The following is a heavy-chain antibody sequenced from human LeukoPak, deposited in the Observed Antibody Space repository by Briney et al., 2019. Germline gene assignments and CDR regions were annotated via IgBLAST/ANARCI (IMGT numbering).Heavy chain of an antibody. V-gene: IGHV4-59*01. D-gene: IGHD3-9*01. CDR1: GGSISSYY. J-gene: IGHJ4*02. CDR3: ASGSLRYFDWYQFDY. Sequence: PSETLSLTCTVSGGSISSYYWSWIRQPPGKGLEWIGYIYYSGSTNYNPSLKSRVTISVDTSKNQFSLKLSSVTAADTAVYYCASGSLRYFDWYQFDYWGQGTLVTVPS. CDR2: IYYSGST.